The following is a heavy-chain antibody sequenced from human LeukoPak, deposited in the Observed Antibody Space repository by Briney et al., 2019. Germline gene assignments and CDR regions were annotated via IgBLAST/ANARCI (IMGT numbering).Heavy chain of an antibody. CDR3: ASVYCSNWLLFDP. D-gene: IGHD6-13*01. CDR1: GGSISRYY. Sequence: PSETLSLTCTVSGGSISRYYWSWIRQPPGKGLEWIGFVYYSGTTNYNPSLKSRATISLDTSKNQFSLKLSSVTAADTAVYYCASVYCSNWLLFDPWGQGPRVTVPS. V-gene: IGHV4-59*01. J-gene: IGHJ5*02. CDR2: VYYSGTT.